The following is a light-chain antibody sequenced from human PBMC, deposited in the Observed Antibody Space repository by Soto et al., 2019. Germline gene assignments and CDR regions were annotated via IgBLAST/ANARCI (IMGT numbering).Light chain of an antibody. CDR3: QQYDSWPLT. Sequence: VMTQAPATLSVSPGERATLSCRASQTISSSYLAWYQQKPGQAPRLLIYGASTRPTGIPDRFSGSGSGTEFSLTISSLQSEDFAVYYCQQYDSWPLTFGGGTKV. V-gene: IGKV3D-15*01. CDR1: QTISSSY. CDR2: GAS. J-gene: IGKJ4*01.